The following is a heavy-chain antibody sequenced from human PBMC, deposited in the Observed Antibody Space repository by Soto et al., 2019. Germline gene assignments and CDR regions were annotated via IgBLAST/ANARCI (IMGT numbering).Heavy chain of an antibody. CDR2: INVGNGGT. CDR3: ARQDASDV. J-gene: IGHJ3*01. V-gene: IGHV1-3*01. CDR1: GYTFSSYW. Sequence: ASVKVSCKAAGYTFSSYWMHWVRQAPGHRLEWMGWINVGNGGTAYSQKFRPRVTITRDTTASTAYMELNSLISEDTAVYYCARQDASDVWGQGTMVTVSS.